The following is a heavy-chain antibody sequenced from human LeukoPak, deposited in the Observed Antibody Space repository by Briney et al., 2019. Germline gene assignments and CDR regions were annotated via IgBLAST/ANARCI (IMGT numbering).Heavy chain of an antibody. CDR1: GFTFSDYG. D-gene: IGHD5-18*01. Sequence: SGGSLRLSCAASGFTFSDYGMHWVRQAPGKGLEWVAFTRYDGSNNYYADSVKGRFTISRDNSKNTLYLRVNSLRAEDTAVYYCAKGGYTYGLNYYYYYMDVWGKGTTVTVSS. V-gene: IGHV3-30*02. CDR3: AKGGYTYGLNYYYYYMDV. J-gene: IGHJ6*03. CDR2: TRYDGSNN.